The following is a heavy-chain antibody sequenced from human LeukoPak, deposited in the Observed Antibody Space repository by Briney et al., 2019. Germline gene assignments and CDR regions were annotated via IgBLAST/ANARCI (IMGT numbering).Heavy chain of an antibody. V-gene: IGHV1-46*01. D-gene: IGHD5/OR15-5a*01. J-gene: IGHJ4*02. CDR2: INPSGGST. CDR1: GYTFTSYY. CDR3: ARDPQSPIRYFDY. Sequence: GASVTVSCKASGYTFTSYYMHWVRQAPGQGLEWMGIINPSGGSTSYAQRFQGRVTMTRDTSTSTVYMELSSLRSEDTAVYYCARDPQSPIRYFDYWGQGTLVTVSS.